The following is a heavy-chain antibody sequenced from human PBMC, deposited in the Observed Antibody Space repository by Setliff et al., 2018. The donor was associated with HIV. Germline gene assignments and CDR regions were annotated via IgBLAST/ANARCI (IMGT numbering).Heavy chain of an antibody. CDR2: IDDTGRKT. V-gene: IGHV3-23*05. D-gene: IGHD3-3*01. J-gene: IGHJ3*02. CDR3: AKLPTIYGVADSFDM. CDR1: GFTFRSYD. Sequence: GGSLSLSCVASGFTFRSYDMSWVRQAPGKGLEWVSGIDDTGRKTDYADSVKGRFTISRDNSKNTLYLQMHSLRVDDTASYYCAKLPTIYGVADSFDMWGRGTKVTVSS.